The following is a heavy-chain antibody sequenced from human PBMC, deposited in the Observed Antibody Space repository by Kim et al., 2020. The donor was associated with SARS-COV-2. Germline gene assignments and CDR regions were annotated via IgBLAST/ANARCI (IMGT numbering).Heavy chain of an antibody. CDR1: GGSITSSWDY. J-gene: IGHJ5*02. Sequence: SETLSLTCTVSGGSITSSWDYWSWIRHLPGKGLEWIGYIYYSASTYHNPSLTSRVTISVDTSRNQFALRLISVTAADAAVYYCARYYYGSGSYRWFDPWGQGTLVTVSS. CDR2: IYYSAST. V-gene: IGHV4-31*03. CDR3: ARYYYGSGSYRWFDP. D-gene: IGHD3-10*01.